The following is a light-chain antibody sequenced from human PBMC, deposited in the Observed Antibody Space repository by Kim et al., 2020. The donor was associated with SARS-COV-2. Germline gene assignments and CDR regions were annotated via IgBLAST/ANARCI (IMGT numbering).Light chain of an antibody. Sequence: SPGERATLSCRASEGVPNNYWARFQQKPGQTPRLLIYGASRRATGIPDRFSASGSGTDFSLTISRLESEDFAVYYCQQSSHSPLTFGGGTKVDIK. CDR1: EGVPNNY. CDR2: GAS. CDR3: QQSSHSPLT. V-gene: IGKV3-20*01. J-gene: IGKJ4*01.